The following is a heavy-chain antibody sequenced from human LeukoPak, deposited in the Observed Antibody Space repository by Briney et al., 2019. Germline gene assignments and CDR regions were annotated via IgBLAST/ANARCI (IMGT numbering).Heavy chain of an antibody. J-gene: IGHJ4*02. D-gene: IGHD1-20*01. Sequence: GGSLTLSCAASGFIFSSYSINWVRQAPGRGLEWISYIGLASGFTSYADSVKGRFTISSDTARNSLYLHMHSLRAEDTAVYYCARDHNWAFDYWGQGALVTVSS. CDR1: GFIFSSYS. CDR2: IGLASGFT. CDR3: ARDHNWAFDY. V-gene: IGHV3-21*05.